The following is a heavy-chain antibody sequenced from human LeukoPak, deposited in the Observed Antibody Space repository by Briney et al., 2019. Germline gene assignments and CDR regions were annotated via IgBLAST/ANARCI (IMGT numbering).Heavy chain of an antibody. CDR1: GFTFSSYW. J-gene: IGHJ3*01. V-gene: IGHV3-7*05. CDR3: ARGQHAAFDV. Sequence: GGSLRLSCAGSGFTFSSYWMRWVRQAPGKGVEWVANIDQNGNEKSYADSVKGRFTISRDHAKDSLYLQMNSLTAEDTAVYFCARGQHAAFDVWGQGTMVTVSS. CDR2: IDQNGNEK. D-gene: IGHD2-2*01.